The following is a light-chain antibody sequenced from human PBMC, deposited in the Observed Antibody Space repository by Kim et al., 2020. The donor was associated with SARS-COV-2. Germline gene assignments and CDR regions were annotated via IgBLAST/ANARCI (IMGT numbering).Light chain of an antibody. J-gene: IGLJ3*02. CDR3: QTWGTGTWV. V-gene: IGLV4-69*01. CDR1: SGHSSYA. CDR2: LNSDGSH. Sequence: ASVKRTCTLSSGHSSYAIAWHQQQPEKGPRYWMKLNSDGSHTKGDGIPDRFSGSSSVAERYLTISSLQSEDEADYYCQTWGTGTWVFGGGTQLTVL.